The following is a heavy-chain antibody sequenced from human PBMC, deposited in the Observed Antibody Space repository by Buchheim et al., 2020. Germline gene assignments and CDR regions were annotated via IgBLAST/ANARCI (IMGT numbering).Heavy chain of an antibody. J-gene: IGHJ4*02. CDR3: AKLVHL. V-gene: IGHV3-23*01. Sequence: EVQLLESGGGLVQPGGSLRLSCAASGFTLTTDAMSWVRQAPGKGLEWVSVITGSGGTTYYADSVQGRFTISRAISKNTVYLQMNSLRAEDTAVYYCAKLVHLWGQGTL. CDR2: ITGSGGTT. CDR1: GFTLTTDA. D-gene: IGHD1-26*01.